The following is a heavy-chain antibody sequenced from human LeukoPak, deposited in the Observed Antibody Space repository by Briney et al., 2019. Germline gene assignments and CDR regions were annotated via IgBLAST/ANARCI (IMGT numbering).Heavy chain of an antibody. CDR3: ARSHSSSWYGDY. Sequence: SETLSLTCTVSGGSISSYYWSWIRHPPGKGLEWIGFIYYSGSTNYNPSLKIRVTISVDTSKNQFSLKLSSVTAADTAVYYCARSHSSSWYGDYWGQGTLVTVSS. D-gene: IGHD6-13*01. CDR1: GGSISSYY. J-gene: IGHJ4*02. CDR2: IYYSGST. V-gene: IGHV4-59*01.